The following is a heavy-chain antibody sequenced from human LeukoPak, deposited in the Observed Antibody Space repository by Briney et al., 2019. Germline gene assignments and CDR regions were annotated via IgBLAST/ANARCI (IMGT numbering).Heavy chain of an antibody. D-gene: IGHD2-15*01. CDR2: INSDGSNT. CDR1: GFTLSNYW. CDR3: TRDSAHSGDY. J-gene: IGHJ4*02. Sequence: GGSLRLSCTASGFTLSNYWMTWVRQAPGKGLVWVSRINSDGSNTSYADSVKGRFTISRDNAKNTLYLQMNSLRAEDTAVYYCTRDSAHSGDYWGQGTLVTVSS. V-gene: IGHV3-74*01.